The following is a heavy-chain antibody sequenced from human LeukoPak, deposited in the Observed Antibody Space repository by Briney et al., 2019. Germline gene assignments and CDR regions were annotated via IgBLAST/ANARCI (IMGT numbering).Heavy chain of an antibody. CDR3: AREDIVATMTFDY. D-gene: IGHD5-12*01. J-gene: IGHJ4*02. Sequence: GGSLRLSCVASGFTCSDYSMNWVRQAPGKGLEWVSYISSSGFTLNYADSVKGRFTISRDNAKSSLYLQMNSLRAEDTAVFYCAREDIVATMTFDYWGQGILVTVSS. CDR2: ISSSGFTL. V-gene: IGHV3-48*04. CDR1: GFTCSDYS.